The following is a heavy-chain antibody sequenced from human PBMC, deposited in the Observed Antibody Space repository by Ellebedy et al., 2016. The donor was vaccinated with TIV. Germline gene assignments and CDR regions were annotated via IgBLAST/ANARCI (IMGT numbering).Heavy chain of an antibody. V-gene: IGHV1-69*13. CDR2: IIPIFGTA. J-gene: IGHJ3*02. Sequence: AASVKVSCKASGGTFXXYAISSVRQAXGQGLDWMGGIIPIFGTANYAQKFQGRVTITADESTSTAYMELSSLRSEDTAVYYCARKAIVVVRSGAFDIWGQGTMVTVSS. CDR1: GGTFXXYA. D-gene: IGHD3-22*01. CDR3: ARKAIVVVRSGAFDI.